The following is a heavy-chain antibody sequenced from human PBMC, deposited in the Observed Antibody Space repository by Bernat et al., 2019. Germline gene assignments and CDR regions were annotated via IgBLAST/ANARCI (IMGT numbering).Heavy chain of an antibody. Sequence: QVQLVESGGGVVQPGRSLRLSCAASGFTFSSYGMHWVRQAPGKGLEWVAVISYDGSNKYYADSVKGRFTISRDNSKNTLYLQMNSLRAEDTAVYYCAKGFYNWNDRGYFDYWGQGTLVTVSS. CDR3: AKGFYNWNDRGYFDY. D-gene: IGHD1-20*01. CDR1: GFTFSSYG. V-gene: IGHV3-30*18. CDR2: ISYDGSNK. J-gene: IGHJ4*02.